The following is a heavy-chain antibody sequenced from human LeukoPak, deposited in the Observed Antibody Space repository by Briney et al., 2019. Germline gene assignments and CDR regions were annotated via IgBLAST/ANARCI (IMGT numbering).Heavy chain of an antibody. V-gene: IGHV3-23*01. J-gene: IGHJ4*02. CDR3: VRDTGVSAYNDY. CDR2: IGGSGGGT. Sequence: GGSLSLFCALSGLMFSIQTMNCARHAPGEGLAWVSAIGGSGGGTDYADAVKGRFTISRDNSRNTLYLQMTSLRAEDTAVYYCVRDTGVSAYNDYWGQGTLVTVSS. D-gene: IGHD2-8*02. CDR1: GLMFSIQT.